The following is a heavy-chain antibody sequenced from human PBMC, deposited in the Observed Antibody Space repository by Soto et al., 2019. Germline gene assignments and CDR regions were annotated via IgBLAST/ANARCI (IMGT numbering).Heavy chain of an antibody. D-gene: IGHD6-19*01. J-gene: IGHJ6*02. CDR3: ARARAVAGLYHGMDV. Sequence: QVQLVQSGAEVRKPGSSVKVSCKASGGTFSRYPISWVRQAPGQGLEWMGGIIPMFGTANHAQKFQGRVNITADESTSTAYMELSSLRSEDTAMYLCARARAVAGLYHGMDVWGQGTTVIVSS. CDR2: IIPMFGTA. V-gene: IGHV1-69*01. CDR1: GGTFSRYP.